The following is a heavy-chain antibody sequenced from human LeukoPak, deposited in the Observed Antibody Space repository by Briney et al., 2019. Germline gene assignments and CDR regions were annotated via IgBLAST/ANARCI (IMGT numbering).Heavy chain of an antibody. CDR3: AGDLGDYGCYFDG. V-gene: IGHV4-4*07. Sequence: GTLSLTCAVSGGSISSYYWSWVRQPAGKGLEWVGRIYSSGSTNYNPSLKSRVTMSGDTSKNQFSLKLSTVTAADTAVYYCAGDLGDYGCYFDGWGRRTLVSASS. J-gene: IGHJ2*01. D-gene: IGHD4-17*01. CDR1: GGSISSYY. CDR2: IYSSGST.